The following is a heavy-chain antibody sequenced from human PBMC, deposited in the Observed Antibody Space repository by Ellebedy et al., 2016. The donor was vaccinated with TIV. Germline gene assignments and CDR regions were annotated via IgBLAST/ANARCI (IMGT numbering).Heavy chain of an antibody. Sequence: SETLSLXCTVSGDPMTDYYWSWVRQAPGKGLEWIGFIYHSGNTNSNPSLKSRVTMSMDTSKNHFSLKLTSVTAADSAMYYCARDLGLIDAFDVWGQGTMVTVSS. CDR3: ARDLGLIDAFDV. J-gene: IGHJ3*01. D-gene: IGHD3-16*01. CDR1: GDPMTDYY. V-gene: IGHV4-59*01. CDR2: IYHSGNT.